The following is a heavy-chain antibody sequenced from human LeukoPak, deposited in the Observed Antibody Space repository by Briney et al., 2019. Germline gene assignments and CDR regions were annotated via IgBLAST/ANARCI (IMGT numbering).Heavy chain of an antibody. J-gene: IGHJ5*02. D-gene: IGHD3-3*01. CDR1: GGSISSYY. CDR2: IYTSGST. CDR3: ARLGVENWFDP. Sequence: SETLSLTCTVSGGSISSYYWSWIRQPPGKGLEWIGYIYTSGSTNYNPSLKSRVTIPADTSKNQFSLKRRSVTAADTAVYSCARLGVENWFDPWGPGPLVTVSS. V-gene: IGHV4-4*09.